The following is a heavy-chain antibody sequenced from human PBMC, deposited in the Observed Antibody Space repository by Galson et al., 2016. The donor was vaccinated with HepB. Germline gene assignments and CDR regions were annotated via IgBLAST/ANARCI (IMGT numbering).Heavy chain of an antibody. J-gene: IGHJ5*02. CDR2: IIPIFGTT. D-gene: IGHD6-13*01. Sequence: SCKASGGTFSSYTISWVRQAPGQGLEWMGGIIPIFGTTNYAQKFQGRVTITADESTSTAYMELSSLRSEDTVVYYCARGFIAAVGWFDPWGQGTLVTVSS. V-gene: IGHV1-69*01. CDR1: GGTFSSYT. CDR3: ARGFIAAVGWFDP.